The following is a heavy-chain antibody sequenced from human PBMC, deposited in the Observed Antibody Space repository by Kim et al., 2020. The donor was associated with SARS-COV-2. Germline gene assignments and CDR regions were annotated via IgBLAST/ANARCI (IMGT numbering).Heavy chain of an antibody. CDR2: IRNKANNYAT. CDR3: TIYYVYLTPF. D-gene: IGHD5-12*01. V-gene: IGHV3-73*01. J-gene: IGHJ4*02. Sequence: GGSLRLSCAASGFTFSGSAIHWVRQASGGLEWVGRIRNKANNYATAYTASVKDRFTISRDDSKNTAYLQMNSLKTEDTAVYYCTIYYVYLTPFWGQGTLV. CDR1: GFTFSGSA.